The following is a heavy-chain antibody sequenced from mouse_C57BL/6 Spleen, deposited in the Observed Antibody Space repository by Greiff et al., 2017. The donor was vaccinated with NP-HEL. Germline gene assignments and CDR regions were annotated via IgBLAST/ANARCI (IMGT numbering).Heavy chain of an antibody. D-gene: IGHD1-1*01. CDR1: GYTFTSYW. CDR3: ARSYYGSSYGAMDY. CDR2: IDPSDSET. Sequence: QVQLQQPGAELVRPGSSVKLSCKASGYTFTSYWMHWVKQRPIQGLEWIGNIDPSDSETHYNQKFQDKATLTVDKSSSTAYMQLSSLTSEDSAVYYCARSYYGSSYGAMDYWGQGTSVTVSS. V-gene: IGHV1-52*01. J-gene: IGHJ4*01.